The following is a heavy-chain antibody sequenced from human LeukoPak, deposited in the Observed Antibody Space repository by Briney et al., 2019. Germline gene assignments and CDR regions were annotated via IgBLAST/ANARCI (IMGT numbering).Heavy chain of an antibody. D-gene: IGHD2-15*01. Sequence: VGSLRLSCAPSVFTFSGDSMNWGPEAPGKGLEGGSSISISSIFIYSADSLKGRFTISRDNAKHSLYLQMNSLRAEDTAVYDCASHQGYRHDYWGQGTLVTVSS. CDR1: VFTFSGDS. J-gene: IGHJ4*02. CDR3: ASHQGYRHDY. V-gene: IGHV3-21*01. CDR2: ISISSIFI.